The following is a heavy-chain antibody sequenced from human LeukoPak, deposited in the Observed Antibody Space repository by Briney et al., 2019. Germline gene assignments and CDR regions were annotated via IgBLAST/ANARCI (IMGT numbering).Heavy chain of an antibody. CDR2: ISGSGRST. CDR1: GFTYSNYA. CDR3: ARETVAGPDAFDI. D-gene: IGHD6-19*01. Sequence: GGSLRLSCAASGFTYSNYAMNWVRQAPGKGLEWVSVISGSGRSTYYADSVKGRFTISRDNSKNTLYLQMNSLRAEDTAVYYCARETVAGPDAFDIWGQGTMVTVSS. V-gene: IGHV3-23*01. J-gene: IGHJ3*02.